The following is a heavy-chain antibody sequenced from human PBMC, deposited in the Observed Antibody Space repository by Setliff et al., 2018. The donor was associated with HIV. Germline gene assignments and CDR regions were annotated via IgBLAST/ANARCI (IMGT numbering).Heavy chain of an antibody. J-gene: IGHJ3*01. Sequence: PGGSLRLSCAASGFTFSSYGMHWVRQAPGKGLEWVAFIRYDGSNKYYADSVKGRFTISRDNSKNTLYLQMNSLRAEDTAVYYCARDRGPNNSFWRGTKKTHAFDLWGQGTMVTVSS. V-gene: IGHV3-30*02. D-gene: IGHD3-3*01. CDR1: GFTFSSYG. CDR2: IRYDGSNK. CDR3: ARDRGPNNSFWRGTKKTHAFDL.